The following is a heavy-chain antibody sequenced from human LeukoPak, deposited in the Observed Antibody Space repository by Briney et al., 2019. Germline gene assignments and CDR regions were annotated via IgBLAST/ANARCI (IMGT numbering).Heavy chain of an antibody. D-gene: IGHD3-3*01. Sequence: ASVKVSCKASGYTFTTYGISWMRQAPGQGLEWMGWISAYNGNTNYAQKLQGRVTMTTDTSTSTAYMELRSLRSDDTAVYYCARSPAGSGYYLFDYWGQGTLVTVSS. CDR1: GYTFTTYG. V-gene: IGHV1-18*01. CDR3: ARSPAGSGYYLFDY. J-gene: IGHJ4*02. CDR2: ISAYNGNT.